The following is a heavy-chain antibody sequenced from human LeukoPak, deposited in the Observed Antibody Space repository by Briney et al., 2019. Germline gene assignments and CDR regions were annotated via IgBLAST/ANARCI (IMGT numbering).Heavy chain of an antibody. CDR1: GGSFNAYYYY. V-gene: IGHV4-34*01. CDR2: ISHSGST. CDR3: ASLRRRYSYGFGHWFDP. D-gene: IGHD5-18*01. Sequence: SETLSLTCAVYGGSFNAYYYYWSWIRQPPGKGLEWIGEISHSGSTDYNPSLKSRVSISVDTSKNQFSLKLSSVTAADTAVYYCASLRRRYSYGFGHWFDPWGQGTLVTVSS. J-gene: IGHJ5*02.